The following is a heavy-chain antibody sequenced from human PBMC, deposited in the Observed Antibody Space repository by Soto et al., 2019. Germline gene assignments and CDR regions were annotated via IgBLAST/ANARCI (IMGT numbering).Heavy chain of an antibody. CDR3: ARVRFGQWGYAMDV. J-gene: IGHJ6*02. V-gene: IGHV3-11*01. CDR1: GITFSDCY. CDR2: MSSSGNNI. Sequence: QVHLVESGGGLVKPGGSLRLSCAASGITFSDCYMNWIRQAPGKGLEWVSHMSSSGNNINYAGSVRGRFTVSRDNAKNSPYPQMHSLRAEVTAIYYWARVRFGQWGYAMDVGGQGTTVTVSS. D-gene: IGHD3-10*01.